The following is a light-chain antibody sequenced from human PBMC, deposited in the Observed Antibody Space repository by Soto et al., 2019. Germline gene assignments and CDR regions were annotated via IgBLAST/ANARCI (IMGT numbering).Light chain of an antibody. CDR3: HRHATYPLA. J-gene: IGKJ4*01. CDR1: RDGGTW. Sequence: TPMTKSPSTLYASVGDSVSLTCRVRRDGGTWLAWFQQRAGRAPNLVIYRESTLATGVPSKISGSGSGTEFTLTITSLQPYDLETPYGHRHATYPLAFGGGTKV. CDR2: RES. V-gene: IGKV1-5*03.